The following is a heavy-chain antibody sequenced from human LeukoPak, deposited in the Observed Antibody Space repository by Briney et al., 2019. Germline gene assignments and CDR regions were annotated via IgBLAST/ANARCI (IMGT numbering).Heavy chain of an antibody. D-gene: IGHD3-22*01. CDR1: GGSISSYY. V-gene: IGHV4-59*12. Sequence: SETLSLTCTVSGGSISSYYWSWIRQPPGKGLEWIGYIYYSGSTYYNPSLKSRVTISVDTSKNQFSLELSYVTAADTAVYYCARDYYDSSGYYYFDYWGQGTLVTVSS. CDR3: ARDYYDSSGYYYFDY. CDR2: IYYSGST. J-gene: IGHJ4*02.